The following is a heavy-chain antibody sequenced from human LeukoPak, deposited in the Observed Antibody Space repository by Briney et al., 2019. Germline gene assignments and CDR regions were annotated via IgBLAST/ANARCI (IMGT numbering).Heavy chain of an antibody. CDR1: GFTFDDYG. J-gene: IGHJ6*03. D-gene: IGHD6-13*01. Sequence: GGSLRLSCAASGFTFDDYGMSWVRQAPGKGLEWVSGINWNGGSTGYADSVKGRFTISRDNAKNSLYLQMNSLRAEDTALYHCARASYSSSWYRYYYYMDVWGKGTTVTISS. CDR3: ARASYSSSWYRYYYYMDV. V-gene: IGHV3-20*01. CDR2: INWNGGST.